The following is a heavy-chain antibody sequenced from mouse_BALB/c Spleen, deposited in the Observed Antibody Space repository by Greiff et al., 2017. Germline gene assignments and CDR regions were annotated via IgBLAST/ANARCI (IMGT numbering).Heavy chain of an antibody. Sequence: EVQRVESGGGLVQPGGSLKLSCAASGFTFSSYGMSWVRQTPDKRLELVATINSNGGSTYYPDSVKGRFTISRDNAKNTLYLQMSSLKSEDTAMYYCAREVYYYAMDYWGQGTSVTVSS. CDR1: GFTFSSYG. J-gene: IGHJ4*01. CDR2: INSNGGST. CDR3: AREVYYYAMDY. V-gene: IGHV5-6-3*01.